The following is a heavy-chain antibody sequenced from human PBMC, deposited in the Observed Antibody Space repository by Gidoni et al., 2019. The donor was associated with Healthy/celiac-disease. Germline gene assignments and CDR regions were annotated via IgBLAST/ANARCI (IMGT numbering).Heavy chain of an antibody. CDR2: IYSSVST. D-gene: IGHD3-9*01. CDR3: ARRYYDILTGYYTEWYFDL. V-gene: IGHV4-39*01. CDR1: GGSISSSRYY. J-gene: IGHJ2*01. Sequence: QMQLQESGPGLVKPSETLSLTCTVSGGSISSSRYYWGWSRQPPGKGLEWIGSIYSSVSTSYNPSLKSRVTISVDTSKDQFSLKLSSVTAADTAVYYCARRYYDILTGYYTEWYFDLWGRGTLVTVSS.